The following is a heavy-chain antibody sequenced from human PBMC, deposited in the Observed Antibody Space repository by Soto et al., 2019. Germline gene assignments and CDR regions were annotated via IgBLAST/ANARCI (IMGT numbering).Heavy chain of an antibody. D-gene: IGHD3-22*01. V-gene: IGHV5-51*01. CDR1: GYSFTSYW. J-gene: IGHJ1*01. CDR2: IYPGDSDT. Sequence: PGESLKISCKGFGYSFTSYWIGWVRQMPGKGLEWMGIIYPGDSDTRYSPSFQGQVTISADKSISTAYLQWSSLKASDTAMYYCARAEEAYDSSGSEYFQHWGQGTLVTVSS. CDR3: ARAEEAYDSSGSEYFQH.